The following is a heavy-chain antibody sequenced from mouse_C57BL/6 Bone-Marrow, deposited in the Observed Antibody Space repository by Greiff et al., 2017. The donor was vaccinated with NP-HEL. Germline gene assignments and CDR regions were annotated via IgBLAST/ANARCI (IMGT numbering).Heavy chain of an antibody. CDR3: TGDDYDKAWFAY. D-gene: IGHD2-4*01. CDR2: IRLKSDNYAT. V-gene: IGHV6-3*01. Sequence: EVQLQESGGGLVQPGGSMKLSCVASGFTFSNYWMNWVRQSPEKGLEWVAQIRLKSDNYATHYAESVKGRFTISRDDSKSSVYLQMNNLRAEDTGIYYCTGDDYDKAWFAYWGQGTLVTVSA. J-gene: IGHJ3*01. CDR1: GFTFSNYW.